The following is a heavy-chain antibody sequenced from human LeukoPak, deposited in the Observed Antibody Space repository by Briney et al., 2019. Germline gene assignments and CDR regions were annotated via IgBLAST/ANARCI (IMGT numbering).Heavy chain of an antibody. CDR2: IYYSGST. Sequence: SETLSLTCTVSGGFISSYYWSWIRQPPGKGLEWIGYIYYSGSTNYNPSLKSRVTISVDTSKNQFSLKLSSVTAADTAVYYCARGATYVWGSYRYGGNWYFDLWGRGTLATVSS. J-gene: IGHJ2*01. V-gene: IGHV4-59*01. CDR1: GGFISSYY. D-gene: IGHD3-16*02. CDR3: ARGATYVWGSYRYGGNWYFDL.